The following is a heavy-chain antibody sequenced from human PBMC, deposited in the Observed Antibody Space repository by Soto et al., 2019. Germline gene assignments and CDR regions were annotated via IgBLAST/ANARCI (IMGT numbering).Heavy chain of an antibody. J-gene: IGHJ6*02. CDR2: ISYDGSNK. Sequence: GGSLRLSCAASGFTFSRYGMHWVRQSPGKGLEWVAVISYDGSNKYYADSVKGRFTISRDNSKNTLYLQMNSLRAEDTAVYYCAKLPGFSSGSYSYYYGMAVWGQGSSVTVSS. V-gene: IGHV3-30*18. CDR3: AKLPGFSSGSYSYYYGMAV. D-gene: IGHD1-26*01. CDR1: GFTFSRYG.